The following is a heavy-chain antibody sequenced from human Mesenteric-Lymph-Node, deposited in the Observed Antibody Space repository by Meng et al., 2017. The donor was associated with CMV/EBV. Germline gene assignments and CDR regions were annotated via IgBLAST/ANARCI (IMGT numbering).Heavy chain of an antibody. CDR2: ISHDGYNE. V-gene: IGHV3-30-3*01. Sequence: GGSLRLSCAASGFTFSKYVMYWVRQAPGKGLEWVAGISHDGYNEDYADSVKGRFTISRDNSKNTLYLQMNSLRAEDTAVYFCARRGQVWGQGTLVTVSS. CDR3: ARRGQV. J-gene: IGHJ4*02. CDR1: GFTFSKYV.